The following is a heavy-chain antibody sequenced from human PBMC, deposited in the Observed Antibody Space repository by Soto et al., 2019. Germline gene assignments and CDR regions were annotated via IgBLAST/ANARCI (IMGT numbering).Heavy chain of an antibody. V-gene: IGHV3-23*01. CDR2: ITGSGGST. CDR3: AKARGASITTIVEAH. CDR1: GFTFSSYG. J-gene: IGHJ4*02. D-gene: IGHD3-22*01. Sequence: PGGSLRLSCAASGFTFSSYGMSWVRQAPGKGLEWVSGITGSGGSTYSADSVRGRFTISRDNSKNTLYLQMNSLRAEDTALYYCAKARGASITTIVEAHWGQGTLVTVSS.